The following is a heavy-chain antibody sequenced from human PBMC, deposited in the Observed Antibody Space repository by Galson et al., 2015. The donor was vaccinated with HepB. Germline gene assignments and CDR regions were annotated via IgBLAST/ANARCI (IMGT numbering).Heavy chain of an antibody. J-gene: IGHJ4*02. V-gene: IGHV4-34*01. D-gene: IGHD1-26*01. CDR3: ARDREGPDY. CDR2: INHSGST. Sequence: ETLSLTCAVYGGSFSGYYWSWIRQPPGKGLEWIGEINHSGSTNYNPSLKSRVTISVDTSKNQLSLKLSSVTAADTAVYYCARDREGPDYWGQGTLVTVSS. CDR1: GGSFSGYY.